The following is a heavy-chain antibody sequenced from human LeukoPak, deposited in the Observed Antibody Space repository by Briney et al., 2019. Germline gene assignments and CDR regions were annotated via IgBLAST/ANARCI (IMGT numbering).Heavy chain of an antibody. J-gene: IGHJ6*02. D-gene: IGHD2-2*01. Sequence: VASVKVSCKASGYTFTNYDINWVRQATGQGLEWMGWMNPNSGNTGYAQKFQGRVTMTRNTSISTAYMELSSLRSEDTAVYYCARGVVPNYYYYGMDVWGQGTTVTVSS. CDR2: MNPNSGNT. CDR1: GYTFTNYD. V-gene: IGHV1-8*02. CDR3: ARGVVPNYYYYGMDV.